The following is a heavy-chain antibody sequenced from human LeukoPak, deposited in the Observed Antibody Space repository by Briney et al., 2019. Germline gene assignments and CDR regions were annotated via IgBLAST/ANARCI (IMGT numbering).Heavy chain of an antibody. CDR3: ASAPRDDYVWGSYRYKFDY. V-gene: IGHV4-38-2*02. Sequence: SETLSLTCTVSGYSISSGFYWGWIRQPPGKGLEWIGNIYHSGSTYYNPSLKSRVTISVDTSKNQFSLKLISVTAADTAVYYCASAPRDDYVWGSYRYKFDYWGQGTLVTVSS. CDR1: GYSISSGFY. CDR2: IYHSGST. J-gene: IGHJ4*02. D-gene: IGHD3-16*02.